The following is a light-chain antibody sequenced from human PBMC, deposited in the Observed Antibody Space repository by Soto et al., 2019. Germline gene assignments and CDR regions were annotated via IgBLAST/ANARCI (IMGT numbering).Light chain of an antibody. CDR3: CSYAGSTTHYV. Sequence: QSALTQLAAVSGSTGQSITISCTGTSSDVGYYNLVSWYQQHPGKAPKLIIYEVNKRPSGFSNRFSGSKSGNTASLTISGLQAEDEADYYCCSYAGSTTHYVFGTGTKLTVL. J-gene: IGLJ1*01. CDR2: EVN. V-gene: IGLV2-23*02. CDR1: SSDVGYYNL.